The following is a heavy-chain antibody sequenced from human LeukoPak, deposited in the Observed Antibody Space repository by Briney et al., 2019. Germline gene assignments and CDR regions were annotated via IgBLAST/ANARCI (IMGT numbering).Heavy chain of an antibody. J-gene: IGHJ4*02. CDR1: GFTFSSYA. CDR3: ARGAKTFDS. V-gene: IGHV3-30-3*01. D-gene: IGHD4/OR15-4a*01. CDR2: ISYDGSNK. Sequence: GGSLRLSCAASGFTFSSYAMHWVRQAPGKGLEWVAVISYDGSNKYYADSVKGRFTISRDNSKNTLYLQMNSLRAEDTAVYFCARGAKTFDSWGQGTLVTV.